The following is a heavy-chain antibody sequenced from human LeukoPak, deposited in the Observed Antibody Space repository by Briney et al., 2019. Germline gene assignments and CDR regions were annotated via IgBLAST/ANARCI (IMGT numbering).Heavy chain of an antibody. CDR3: ARGGYSYQYHYFGY. Sequence: PSETLSLTCTVSGYSISSGYYWGWIRQPPGKGLEWMGIIYYSGSTNYNPSLKSRVTISIDTSKNQFSLKLSSVTAADTAVYYCARGGYSYQYHYFGYWGQGTLVTVSS. CDR2: IYYSGST. V-gene: IGHV4-38-2*02. D-gene: IGHD5-18*01. CDR1: GYSISSGYY. J-gene: IGHJ4*02.